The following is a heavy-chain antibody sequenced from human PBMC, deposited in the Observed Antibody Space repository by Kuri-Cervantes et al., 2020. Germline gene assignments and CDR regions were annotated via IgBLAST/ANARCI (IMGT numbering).Heavy chain of an antibody. J-gene: IGHJ4*02. CDR1: GGTFSSYS. CDR2: ISSSSSYI. V-gene: IGHV3-21*01. Sequence: SCKASGGTFSSYSMNWVRQAPGKGLEWVSSISSSSSYIYHADSAKGRFTISRDNAKNSLYLQMNSLRAEDTAVYYCARGEVVTATAYWGQGTLGTVSS. CDR3: ARGEVVTATAY. D-gene: IGHD2-21*02.